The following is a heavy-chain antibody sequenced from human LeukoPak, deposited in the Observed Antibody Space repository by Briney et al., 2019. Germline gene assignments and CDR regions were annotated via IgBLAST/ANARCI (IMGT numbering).Heavy chain of an antibody. CDR2: ISGSGGST. CDR1: GFTFSSYA. D-gene: IGHD3-10*01. V-gene: IGHV3-23*01. CDR3: AKDEGYYGSGSYLDY. J-gene: IGHJ4*02. Sequence: GGSLRLSCAASGFTFSSYAMSWVRQAPGKGLEWVSAISGSGGSTYYADSVKGRFTISRDNSKNTLYLQMNSLRAEDTAVYYCAKDEGYYGSGSYLDYWGQGTLVTVSS.